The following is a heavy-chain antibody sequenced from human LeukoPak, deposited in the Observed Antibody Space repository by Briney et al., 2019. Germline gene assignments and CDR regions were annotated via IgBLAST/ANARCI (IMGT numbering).Heavy chain of an antibody. CDR3: ARGIVLEQQLSPYYYYYGMDV. V-gene: IGHV3-7*01. J-gene: IGHJ6*02. CDR2: IKQDGSEK. CDR1: GFTFSSYW. Sequence: GGSLRLSCAASGFTFSSYWMSWVRQAPGKGLEWVANIKQDGSEKYYVDSVKGRFTISRDNAKNSLYLQMNSLRAEDTAVYYCARGIVLEQQLSPYYYYYGMDVWSQGTTVTVSS. D-gene: IGHD6-13*01.